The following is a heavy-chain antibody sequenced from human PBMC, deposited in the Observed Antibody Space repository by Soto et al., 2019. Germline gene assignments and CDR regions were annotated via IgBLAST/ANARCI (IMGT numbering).Heavy chain of an antibody. J-gene: IGHJ5*02. CDR2: IKSKTDGGTT. D-gene: IGHD3-9*01. Sequence: LRLSCAASGYTFSNSWMSWVRQAPGKGLEWVGRIKSKTDGGTTDYAAPVKGRFTISRDDSKNTLYLQMNSLKTEDTAVYYCLLTSRKLGPWGKGTLVTVSS. CDR3: LLTSRKLGP. CDR1: GYTFSNSW. V-gene: IGHV3-15*01.